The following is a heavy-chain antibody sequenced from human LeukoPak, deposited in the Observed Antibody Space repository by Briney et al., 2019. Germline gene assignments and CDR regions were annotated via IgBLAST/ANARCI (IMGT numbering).Heavy chain of an antibody. CDR2: IYYSGST. V-gene: IGHV4-39*01. J-gene: IGHJ6*03. CDR1: GGSISSSSYY. Sequence: SETLSLTCTVSGGSISSSSYYWGWIRQPPGKGLEWIGSIYYSGSTYYNPSLKSRVTISVDTSKNQFSLKLSSVTAADTAVYYCARIYYYYYYMDVWGKGTTVTISS. CDR3: ARIYYYYYYMDV.